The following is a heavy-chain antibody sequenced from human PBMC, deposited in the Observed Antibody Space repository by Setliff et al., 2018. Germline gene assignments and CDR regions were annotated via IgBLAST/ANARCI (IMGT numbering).Heavy chain of an antibody. J-gene: IGHJ4*02. Sequence: TGGSLRLSCAASGFTFNNYWMHWVRQAPGKGLVWVSRINSDGSARNYADSVKGRFTISRDNTKNTLYLQMNSLRVEDTAVYYCTRGGVTVREIPHDYWGQGTLVTVSS. CDR3: TRGGVTVREIPHDY. CDR1: GFTFNNYW. V-gene: IGHV3-74*01. D-gene: IGHD3-10*01. CDR2: INSDGSAR.